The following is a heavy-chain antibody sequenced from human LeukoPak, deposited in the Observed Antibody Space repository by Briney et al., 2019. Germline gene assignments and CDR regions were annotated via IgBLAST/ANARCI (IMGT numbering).Heavy chain of an antibody. CDR3: ATDPHRRPNHYPSHGMDV. J-gene: IGHJ6*02. CDR1: GYTLTELS. Sequence: ASVKVSCKVSGYTLTELSMHWVRQAPGKGLEWMGGFDPEDGETIYAQKFQSRVTMTEDTATDTAYMELSRLRSEDTAVYYCATDPHRRPNHYPSHGMDVWGQATTVTLSS. V-gene: IGHV1-24*01. CDR2: FDPEDGET. D-gene: IGHD1-1*01.